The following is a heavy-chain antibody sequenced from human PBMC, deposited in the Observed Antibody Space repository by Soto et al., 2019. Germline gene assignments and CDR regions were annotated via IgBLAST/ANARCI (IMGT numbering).Heavy chain of an antibody. CDR3: AHRTTTVTWWFDP. J-gene: IGHJ5*02. CDR1: GFSLTASGVG. Sequence: QITLKESGPTLVKPTQTLTLTCTFSGFSLTASGVGVGWIRQPPGKALGWLALIYWDDDKRYSPSLKIRLTITTHTSKNQAVLTMTNMDPADTATYFCAHRTTTVTWWFDPWGQGTLVTVSS. D-gene: IGHD4-17*01. V-gene: IGHV2-5*02. CDR2: IYWDDDK.